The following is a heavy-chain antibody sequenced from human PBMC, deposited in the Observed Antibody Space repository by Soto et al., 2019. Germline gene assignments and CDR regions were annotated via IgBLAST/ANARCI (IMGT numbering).Heavy chain of an antibody. CDR2: ISGSGGST. Sequence: GGSLRLSCAASGFTFSSYAMSWVRQAPGKGLEWVSAISGSGGSTYYADSVKGRFTISRDNSKNTLYLQMNSLRAEDTAVYYCAKDSDIVVLVAAQYYFDYWGQGTLVTVSS. CDR1: GFTFSSYA. V-gene: IGHV3-23*01. CDR3: AKDSDIVVLVAAQYYFDY. J-gene: IGHJ4*02. D-gene: IGHD2-15*01.